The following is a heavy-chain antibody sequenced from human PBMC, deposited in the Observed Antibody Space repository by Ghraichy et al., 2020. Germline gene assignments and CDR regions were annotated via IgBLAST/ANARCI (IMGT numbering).Heavy chain of an antibody. J-gene: IGHJ4*02. D-gene: IGHD3-10*01. CDR2: INAANGYT. CDR1: GYTFSSYN. CDR3: ARWHGSWSFRIDY. V-gene: IGHV1-3*01. Sequence: ASVKVSCKTSGYTFSSYNMHWVRQAPGQRPEWMGWINAANGYTKYSQKFQGRVTFTIDTPASTAYMELSSLRSEDTAVFYCARWHGSWSFRIDYWGQGTLVIVSS.